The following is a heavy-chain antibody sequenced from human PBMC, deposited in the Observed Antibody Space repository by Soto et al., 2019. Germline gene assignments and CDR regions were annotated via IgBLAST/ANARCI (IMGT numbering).Heavy chain of an antibody. Sequence: SETLSLTCTVSGGSISSYYWSWIRQPPGKGLEWIGYIYYSGSTNYNPSLKSRVTISVDTSKNQFSLKLSSVTAADTAVYYCARSHTWAEYFQHWGQGTLVTVSS. CDR3: ARSHTWAEYFQH. CDR1: GGSISSYY. V-gene: IGHV4-59*01. CDR2: IYYSGST. J-gene: IGHJ1*01.